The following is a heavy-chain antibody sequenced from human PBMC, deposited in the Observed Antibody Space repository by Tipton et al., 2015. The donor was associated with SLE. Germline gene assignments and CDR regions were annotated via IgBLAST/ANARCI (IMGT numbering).Heavy chain of an antibody. V-gene: IGHV4-59*11. CDR1: GVSIRGQY. J-gene: IGHJ4*02. D-gene: IGHD3-3*01. CDR3: AYYDFWCGRDY. CDR2: IYYSWTT. Sequence: TLSLTCTVSGVSIRGQYWSWIRQPPGEGLEWIGYIYYSWTTNYKPSLKRRVTISVDTSKNQFSLKLTSVTAADTAVYYCAYYDFWCGRDYWGQGTLVTVSS.